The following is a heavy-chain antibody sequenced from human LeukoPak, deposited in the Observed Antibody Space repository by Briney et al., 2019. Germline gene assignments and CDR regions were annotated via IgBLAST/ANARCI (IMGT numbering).Heavy chain of an antibody. V-gene: IGHV4-38-2*02. J-gene: IGHJ3*02. CDR3: ARVVPAASIHAFDI. CDR2: IYHSGST. CDR1: GYSISSGYY. D-gene: IGHD2-2*01. Sequence: SETLSLTCTVSGYSISSGYYWGWIRQPPGKGLEWIGSIYHSGSTYYNPSLKSRVTISVDTSKNQFSLKLSSVTAADTAVYYCARVVPAASIHAFDIWGQGTMVTVSS.